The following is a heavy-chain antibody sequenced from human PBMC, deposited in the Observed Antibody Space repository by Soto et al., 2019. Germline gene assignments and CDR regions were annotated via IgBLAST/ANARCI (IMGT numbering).Heavy chain of an antibody. J-gene: IGHJ6*02. CDR2: IIPILGIA. D-gene: IGHD3-22*01. V-gene: IGHV1-69*02. CDR1: GGTFTTYT. Sequence: GASVKVSCKASGGTFTTYTVNWVRQAPGQGLEWMGRIIPILGIANYAQRFQGRVTITVDRSTRAVYMELNSLRSEDTAVYYCARGGSTMIVDYYYGLVVWGQGTTVTVSS. CDR3: ARGGSTMIVDYYYGLVV.